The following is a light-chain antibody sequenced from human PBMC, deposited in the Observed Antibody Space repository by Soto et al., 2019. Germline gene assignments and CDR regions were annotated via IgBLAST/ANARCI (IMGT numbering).Light chain of an antibody. J-gene: IGKJ1*01. CDR2: KAS. V-gene: IGKV1-5*03. CDR1: QTISSW. CDR3: QHNNSFPEA. Sequence: DIQMTQSPSTLSGSVGDRVTITCRASQTISSWLAWYQQKPGKAPKLLIYKASTLKSGVPSRFSGSGSGTKFTLIIRSLQPDDFATYYCQHNNSFPEAFGQGTKV.